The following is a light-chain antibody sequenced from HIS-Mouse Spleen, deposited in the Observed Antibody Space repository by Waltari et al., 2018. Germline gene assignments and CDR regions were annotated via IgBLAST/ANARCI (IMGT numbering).Light chain of an antibody. CDR2: SNN. J-gene: IGLJ1*01. CDR1: PPNIGTNP. CDR3: AAWDDSLNGNYV. Sequence: QSVLTQPPSASGTPGQRVTIPCSGTPPNIGTNPVNWHQQRPGTAPKLLIYSNNQRPSGVPDRFSGSKSGTSASLAISGLQSEDEADYYCAAWDDSLNGNYVFGTGTKVTVL. V-gene: IGLV1-44*01.